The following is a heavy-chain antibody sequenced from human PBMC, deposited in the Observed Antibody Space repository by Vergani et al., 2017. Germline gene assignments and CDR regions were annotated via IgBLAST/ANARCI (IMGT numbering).Heavy chain of an antibody. CDR2: IYVSGIT. Sequence: QVQLQESGPGLVKPSQTLSLTCTVSGASINNDFYYWHWIRQPAGKGLEWIGRIYVSGITDYNSSLQSRVSMSVDTSKNQFSLTLTSVTAADTAVYYCARDNKQLRPSAFDLWGPGTMVTVSS. CDR1: GASINNDFYY. CDR3: ARDNKQLRPSAFDL. V-gene: IGHV4-61*02. D-gene: IGHD4-23*01. J-gene: IGHJ3*01.